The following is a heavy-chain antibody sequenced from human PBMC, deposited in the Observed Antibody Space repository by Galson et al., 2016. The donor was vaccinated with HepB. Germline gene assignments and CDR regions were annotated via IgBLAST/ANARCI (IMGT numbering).Heavy chain of an antibody. Sequence: ETLSLTCTVSGGTINSTTHYWGWLRQPPGRGLEWIASIYNRGSNFNNPSLKSRVTISADTSKNQFSLKLTSVTATDTAVYYCARQLGPQGSDIRPKVFDRWGQGTLVTVSS. V-gene: IGHV4-39*01. CDR3: ARQLGPQGSDIRPKVFDR. J-gene: IGHJ4*02. CDR2: IYNRGSN. CDR1: GGTINSTTHY. D-gene: IGHD2-15*01.